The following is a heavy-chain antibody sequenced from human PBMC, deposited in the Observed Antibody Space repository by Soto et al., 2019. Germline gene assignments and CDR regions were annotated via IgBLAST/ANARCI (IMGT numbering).Heavy chain of an antibody. D-gene: IGHD3-10*01. V-gene: IGHV3-23*01. Sequence: GGSLRLSCAASGFTFSSYAMSWVRQAPGKGLEWVSAISGSGGSTYYADSVKGRFTISRDNSKNTLYLQMNSLRAEDTAVYYCAKDYGSGSYLLDYYYYMDVWGKGTTVTVSS. CDR3: AKDYGSGSYLLDYYYYMDV. CDR2: ISGSGGST. J-gene: IGHJ6*03. CDR1: GFTFSSYA.